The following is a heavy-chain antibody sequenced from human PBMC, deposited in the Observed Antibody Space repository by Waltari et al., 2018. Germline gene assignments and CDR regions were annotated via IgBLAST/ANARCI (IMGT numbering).Heavy chain of an antibody. CDR3: TTDPSFSIVEKPY. CDR2: IKSKTDGGTT. V-gene: IGHV3-15*07. CDR1: GFTFSNAW. D-gene: IGHD3-22*01. J-gene: IGHJ4*02. Sequence: EVQLVESGGGLVKPGGSLRLSCAASGFTFSNAWMNWVRQAQGKGLEWVGRIKSKTDGGTTDYAAPVKGRFTISRDDSKNTLYLQMNSLKTEDTAVYYCTTDPSFSIVEKPYWGQGTLVTVSS.